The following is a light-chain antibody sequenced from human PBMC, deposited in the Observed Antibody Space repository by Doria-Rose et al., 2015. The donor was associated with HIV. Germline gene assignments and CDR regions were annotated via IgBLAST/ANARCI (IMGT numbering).Light chain of an antibody. CDR1: QSFSSTY. V-gene: IGKV3-20*01. Sequence: TQSPGTLSLSPGERATLSCRASQSFSSTYLAWYQQKPGQAPSLPIYDGSTRATGIPDRFSASGSGTDFTLTINRLEHEDFALYYCHQYGTSWTFGQGTKAEI. J-gene: IGKJ1*01. CDR2: DGS. CDR3: HQYGTSWT.